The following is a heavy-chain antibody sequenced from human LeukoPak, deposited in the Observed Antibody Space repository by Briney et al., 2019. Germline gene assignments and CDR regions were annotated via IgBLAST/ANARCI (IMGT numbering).Heavy chain of an antibody. CDR3: ARHTDSSGWYSAWFDP. V-gene: IGHV4-39*01. Sequence: SETLSLTCTVSGGSISSSRHYWRWIRQPPGKGLEWIGSMFYSGTAYYNASLKSRITISVDTSKNQFSLKVTSVTAADTAVYYCARHTDSSGWYSAWFDPWGQGTLVTVSS. D-gene: IGHD6-19*01. J-gene: IGHJ5*02. CDR1: GGSISSSRHY. CDR2: MFYSGTA.